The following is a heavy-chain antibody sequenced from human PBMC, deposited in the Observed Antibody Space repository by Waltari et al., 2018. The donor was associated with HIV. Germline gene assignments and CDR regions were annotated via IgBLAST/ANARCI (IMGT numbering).Heavy chain of an antibody. V-gene: IGHV4-39*07. J-gene: IGHJ5*02. Sequence: QLQLQESGPGLVKPSETLSLTCTVSGGSISSSSYYWGWIRQPPGKGLEWIGSIYYSGSTYYNPSLKSRVTISVDTSKNQFSLKLSSVTAADTAVYYCARVIVVVPAAIGGQLDPWGQGTLVTVSS. D-gene: IGHD2-2*02. CDR1: GGSISSSSYY. CDR2: IYYSGST. CDR3: ARVIVVVPAAIGGQLDP.